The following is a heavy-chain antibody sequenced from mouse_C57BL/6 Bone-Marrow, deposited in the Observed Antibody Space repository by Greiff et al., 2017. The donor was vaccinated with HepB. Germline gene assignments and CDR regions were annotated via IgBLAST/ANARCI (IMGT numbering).Heavy chain of an antibody. CDR2: IHPNSGST. V-gene: IGHV1-64*01. D-gene: IGHD1-1*01. J-gene: IGHJ1*03. CDR1: GYTFTSYW. CDR3: ALYGSSLYWYFDV. Sequence: QVQLQQPGAELVKPGASVKLSCKASGYTFTSYWMHWVKQRPGQGLEWIGMIHPNSGSTNYNEKFKSKATLTVDKSSSTAYMQLSSLTSEDSAVYYCALYGSSLYWYFDVWGTGTTVTVSS.